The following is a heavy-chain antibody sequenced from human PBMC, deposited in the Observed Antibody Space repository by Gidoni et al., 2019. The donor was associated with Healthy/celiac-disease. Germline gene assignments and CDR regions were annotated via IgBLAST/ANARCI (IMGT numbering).Heavy chain of an antibody. V-gene: IGHV2-26*01. CDR2: IFSNDEK. CDR1: GFSLSNARMG. CDR3: ARMRGEHYDFWSGYYTNDAFDI. D-gene: IGHD3-3*01. J-gene: IGHJ3*02. Sequence: QVTLKESGPVLVKPTETLTLTCTVSGFSLSNARMGVSWIRQPPGKALEWLAHIFSNDEKSYSTSLKSRLTISKDTSKSQVVLTMTNMDPVDTATYYCARMRGEHYDFWSGYYTNDAFDIWGQGTMVTVSS.